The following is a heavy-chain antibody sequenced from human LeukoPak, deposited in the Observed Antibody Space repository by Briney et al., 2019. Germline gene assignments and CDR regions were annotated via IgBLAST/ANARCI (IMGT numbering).Heavy chain of an antibody. D-gene: IGHD6-13*01. V-gene: IGHV7-4-1*02. Sequence: ASVKVSCKASGYTFTSYAMNWVRQAPGQGLEWMGWINTNTGNPTYAQGFTGRFVFSLDTSVSTAYLQISSLKAEDTAVYYCARTRSVAAAGTLRWFDPWGQGTLVTVSS. J-gene: IGHJ5*02. CDR1: GYTFTSYA. CDR2: INTNTGNP. CDR3: ARTRSVAAAGTLRWFDP.